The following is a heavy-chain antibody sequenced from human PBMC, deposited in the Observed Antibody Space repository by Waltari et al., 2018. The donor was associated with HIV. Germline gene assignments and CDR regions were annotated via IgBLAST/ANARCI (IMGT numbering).Heavy chain of an antibody. CDR3: ARDRGDFWSGYYGPGFWFDP. J-gene: IGHJ5*02. CDR1: GGSISSSSYY. V-gene: IGHV4-39*07. D-gene: IGHD3-3*01. Sequence: QLQLQESGPGLVKPSETLSLTCTVSGGSISSSSYYWGWIRQPPWKGLEWIGSIYYSGSTYYNPSLKSRVTISVDTSKNQFSLKLSSVTAADTAVYYCARDRGDFWSGYYGPGFWFDPLGQGTLVTVSS. CDR2: IYYSGST.